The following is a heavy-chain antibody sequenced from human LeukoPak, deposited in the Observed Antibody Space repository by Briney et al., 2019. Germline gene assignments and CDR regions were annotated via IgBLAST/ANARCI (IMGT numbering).Heavy chain of an antibody. CDR2: ISAYNGNT. J-gene: IGHJ6*03. CDR1: GYTFTSYG. V-gene: IGHV1-18*01. CDR3: ARENPYYDNYYMDV. Sequence: ASVKVSCKASGYTFTSYGISWVRQAPGQGFEWMGWISAYNGNTNYAQKFQGRVTMTTDTSTSTAYMELRSLRSDDTAVYYCARENPYYDNYYMDVWAKGITVTVSS.